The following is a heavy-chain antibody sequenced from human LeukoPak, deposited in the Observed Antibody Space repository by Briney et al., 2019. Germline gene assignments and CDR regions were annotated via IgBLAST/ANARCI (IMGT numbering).Heavy chain of an antibody. Sequence: GGSLRLSCAASGFIFSSYGMHWVRQAPGKGLEWVAFVRSDGTNKYYADSVQGRFTISGDNSKNTLYLQMNSLRAEDTAVYYCAKGDSNYSDHWGQGTLVIVSS. D-gene: IGHD4-11*01. CDR1: GFIFSSYG. V-gene: IGHV3-30*02. CDR2: VRSDGTNK. CDR3: AKGDSNYSDH. J-gene: IGHJ4*02.